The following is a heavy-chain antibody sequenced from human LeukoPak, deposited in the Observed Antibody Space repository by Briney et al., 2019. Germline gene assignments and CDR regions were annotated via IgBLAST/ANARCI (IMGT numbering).Heavy chain of an antibody. CDR2: ISGSGGST. V-gene: IGHV3-23*01. CDR3: AKRLAYTSGGSDYFDY. CDR1: GFTFSSYA. D-gene: IGHD3-10*01. J-gene: IGHJ4*02. Sequence: GGSLRLSCAASGFTFSSYAMSWVRQAPGKGLEWVSAISGSGGSTYYADSVKGRFTISRDNSKNTLYLQMNSLRAEDTAVYYCAKRLAYTSGGSDYFDYWGQGTLVTVSS.